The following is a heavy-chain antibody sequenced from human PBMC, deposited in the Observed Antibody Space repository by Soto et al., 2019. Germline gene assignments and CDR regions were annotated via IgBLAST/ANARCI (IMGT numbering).Heavy chain of an antibody. V-gene: IGHV3-74*01. CDR3: ATGGTSLNFDS. CDR1: GFTFRSYW. J-gene: IGHJ4*02. Sequence: SGGSLRLSCAASGFTFRSYWMQWVRQAPGKGLVWVSWINSDGSSTSYADSVKGRFTISRDNAKNTLYLQMNSLRAEDTAVDYCATGGTSLNFDSWGQGTLVTVSP. D-gene: IGHD2-2*01. CDR2: INSDGSST.